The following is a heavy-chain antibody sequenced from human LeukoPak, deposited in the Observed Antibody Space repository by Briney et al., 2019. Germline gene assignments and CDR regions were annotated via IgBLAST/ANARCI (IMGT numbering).Heavy chain of an antibody. CDR3: AELGITMIGGV. J-gene: IGHJ6*04. V-gene: IGHV3-23*01. CDR1: GFTFSSYA. CDR2: VSGSGSNT. Sequence: GGSLRLPCAASGFTFSSYAMSWVRQAPGKGLGWVSAVSGSGSNTYYTDSVKGRFTVSRDNSKNTLYLQMNSLRAEDTAVYYCAELGITMIGGVWGKGTTVTISS. D-gene: IGHD3-10*02.